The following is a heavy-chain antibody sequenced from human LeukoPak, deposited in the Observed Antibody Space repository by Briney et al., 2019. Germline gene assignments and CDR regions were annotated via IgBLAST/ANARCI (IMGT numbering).Heavy chain of an antibody. CDR1: GFTFTSYN. CDR3: VRGTAATTTFDY. CDR2: ISSTSGYI. D-gene: IGHD2-15*01. J-gene: IGHJ4*02. Sequence: MTGGSLRLSCAASGFTFTSYNMNWVRQAPGKGLEWVSSISSTSGYIYYADSVKGRFTISRDNAKNSLYLQMNSLRAEDTAVYYCVRGTAATTTFDYWGQGTLITVSS. V-gene: IGHV3-21*01.